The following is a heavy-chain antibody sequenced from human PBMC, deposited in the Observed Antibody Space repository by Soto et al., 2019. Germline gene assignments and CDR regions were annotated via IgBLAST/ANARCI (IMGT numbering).Heavy chain of an antibody. CDR2: MHPNSGNT. CDR1: GYTFTSYD. Sequence: QVQLVQSGAEVKKPGASVKVSCKASGYTFTSYDINWVRQATGQGLEWMGWMHPNSGNTGYAQKFHSRVTMTRNTSISTAYMELSSLRSEDTAVYYCARYYGDPTSWTDAFDIWGQGTMVTVSS. D-gene: IGHD4-17*01. J-gene: IGHJ3*02. V-gene: IGHV1-8*01. CDR3: ARYYGDPTSWTDAFDI.